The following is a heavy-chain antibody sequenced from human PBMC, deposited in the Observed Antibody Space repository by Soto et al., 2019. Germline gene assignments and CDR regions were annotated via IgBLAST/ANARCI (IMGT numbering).Heavy chain of an antibody. CDR1: GYTLTELS. Sequence: SCKVSGYTLTELSMHWVRQAPGKGLEWVSYISSSGSTIYYADSVKGRFTISRDDAKNSLYLQMNSLRDEDTAVYYCARDYYDSSGYYQAEYFQHWGQGTLVTVSS. D-gene: IGHD3-22*01. CDR2: ISSSGSTI. J-gene: IGHJ1*01. V-gene: IGHV3-11*01. CDR3: ARDYYDSSGYYQAEYFQH.